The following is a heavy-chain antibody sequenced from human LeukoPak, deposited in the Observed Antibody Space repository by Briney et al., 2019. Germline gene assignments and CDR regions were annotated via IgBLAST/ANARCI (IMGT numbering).Heavy chain of an antibody. D-gene: IGHD3-16*01. J-gene: IGHJ4*02. CDR3: AKDRLLAHIYPPLLDY. CDR1: GFTFSSYA. Sequence: GGSLRLSCAASGFTFSSYAMSWVRQAPGKGLEWVSAISGSGGSTYYADSVKGRFTISRDNSKNTLYLQMNSLRAEDTAVYYCAKDRLLAHIYPPLLDYWGQGTLVTVSS. CDR2: ISGSGGST. V-gene: IGHV3-23*01.